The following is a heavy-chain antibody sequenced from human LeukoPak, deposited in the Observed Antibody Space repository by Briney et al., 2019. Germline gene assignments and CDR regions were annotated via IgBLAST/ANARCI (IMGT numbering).Heavy chain of an antibody. CDR1: GFTFSSYS. J-gene: IGHJ5*02. Sequence: PGGSLRLSCAASGFTFSSYSMNWVRQAPGKGLEWVSSISSSSSYIYYADSVKGRFTISRDNAKNSLYLQMNSLRAEDTAVYYCARISLGEENNWFDPWGQGTLVTVSS. D-gene: IGHD3-10*01. V-gene: IGHV3-21*01. CDR3: ARISLGEENNWFDP. CDR2: ISSSSSYI.